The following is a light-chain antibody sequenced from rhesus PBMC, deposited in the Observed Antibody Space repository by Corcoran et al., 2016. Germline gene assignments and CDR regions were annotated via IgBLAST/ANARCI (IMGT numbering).Light chain of an antibody. Sequence: DIQMTQSPSSLSASVGDRVTITCRTSENVNNYLNWYQQKPGKAPKLLIYKASTLQSGVPSRFSGSGSGTDYTFTINSLQSEDVATYYCQHNYGTPLTFGGGTKVEIK. J-gene: IGKJ4*01. CDR2: KAS. V-gene: IGKV1-74*01. CDR1: ENVNNY. CDR3: QHNYGTPLT.